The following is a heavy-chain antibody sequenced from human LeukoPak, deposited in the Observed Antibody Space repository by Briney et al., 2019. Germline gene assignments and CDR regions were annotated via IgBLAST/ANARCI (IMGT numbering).Heavy chain of an antibody. D-gene: IGHD6-19*01. J-gene: IGHJ5*02. CDR3: ARDRGQWLLNWFDP. Sequence: PSETLSLTCTVSGGSISSYYWSWIRQPPGKGLEGRGYIYYSGSTNYTPSLKSRVTISVDTSKNQFSLKLSSVTAADTAVYYCARDRGQWLLNWFDPWGQGTLVTVSS. V-gene: IGHV4-59*01. CDR2: IYYSGST. CDR1: GGSISSYY.